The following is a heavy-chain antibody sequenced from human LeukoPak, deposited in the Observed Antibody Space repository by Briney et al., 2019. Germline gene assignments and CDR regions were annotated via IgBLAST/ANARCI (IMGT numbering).Heavy chain of an antibody. Sequence: LSLTCTVSGYSISSGYYWGWIRQPPGKGLEWVAVISYDGSNKYYADSVKGRFTISRDNSKNTLYLQMNSLRAEDTAVYYCAREKPQDAFDIWGQGTMVTVSS. CDR1: GYSISSGY. V-gene: IGHV3-30*03. CDR2: ISYDGSNK. J-gene: IGHJ3*02. CDR3: AREKPQDAFDI.